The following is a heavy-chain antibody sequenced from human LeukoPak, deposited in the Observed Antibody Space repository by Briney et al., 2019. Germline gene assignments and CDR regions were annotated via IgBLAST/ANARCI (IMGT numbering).Heavy chain of an antibody. CDR2: IKQDGSEK. CDR1: GGSISSYY. Sequence: ETLSLTCTVSGGSISSYYWSWVRQAPGKGLEWVANIKQDGSEKYYVDSVKGRFTISRDNAKNSLYLQMNSLRAEDTAVYYCARWIQLWSKLDYWGQGTLVTVSS. CDR3: ARWIQLWSKLDY. D-gene: IGHD5-18*01. J-gene: IGHJ4*02. V-gene: IGHV3-7*01.